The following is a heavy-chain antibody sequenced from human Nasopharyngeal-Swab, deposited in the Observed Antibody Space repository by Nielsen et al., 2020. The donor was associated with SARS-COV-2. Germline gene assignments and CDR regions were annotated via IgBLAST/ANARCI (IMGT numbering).Heavy chain of an antibody. D-gene: IGHD1-26*01. J-gene: IGHJ4*02. V-gene: IGHV4-59*02. CDR3: ARISLPQIVGATNPVDY. CDR2: INTIGVT. Sequence: SETLSLTCAVSGGSVSGYYWSWIRQPPGDRLEWIGYINTIGVTKYNPSLNSRVSMSVDATRNRLSLNLWSMTAADTAMYFCARISLPQIVGATNPVDYWGQGTLVTVSA. CDR1: GGSVSGYY.